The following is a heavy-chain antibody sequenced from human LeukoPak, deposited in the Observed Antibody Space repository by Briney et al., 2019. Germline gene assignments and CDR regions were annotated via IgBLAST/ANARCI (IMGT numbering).Heavy chain of an antibody. D-gene: IGHD3-16*01. CDR3: AKGFWAYYYYGMDV. J-gene: IGHJ6*02. CDR1: GFTFDDYA. V-gene: IGHV3-9*01. CDR2: ISWNSGSI. Sequence: GGSLRLSCAASGFTFDDYAMHWVRQAPGKGLEWVSGISWNSGSIGYADSVKGRFTISRDNSKNTLYLQMNSLRAEDTAVYYCAKGFWAYYYYGMDVWGQGTTVTVSS.